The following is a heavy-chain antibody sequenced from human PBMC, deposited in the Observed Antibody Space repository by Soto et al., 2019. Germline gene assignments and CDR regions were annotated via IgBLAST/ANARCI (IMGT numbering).Heavy chain of an antibody. CDR1: GFTFTSSA. V-gene: IGHV1-58*01. Sequence: ASVKVSCKASGFTFTSSAVQWVRQARGQRLEGIGWIVVGSGNTNYAQKFQERVTITRDMSTSTAYMELSSLRSEDTAVYYCAALIVVVTAPYGMDVWGQGTTVTVSS. CDR3: AALIVVVTAPYGMDV. J-gene: IGHJ6*02. D-gene: IGHD2-21*02. CDR2: IVVGSGNT.